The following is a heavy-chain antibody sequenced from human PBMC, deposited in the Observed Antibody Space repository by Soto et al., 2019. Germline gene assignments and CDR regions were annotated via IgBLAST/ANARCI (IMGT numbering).Heavy chain of an antibody. Sequence: LSLTCTVSGGSISGCYYYWSWIRQPPGKGLEWMGYSYYSGSTYYNPSLKSRVTISVDTSKNQFSLKLSSVTAADTAVYYCARVLESHYSLDYWGQGTLVTVSS. CDR2: SYYSGST. CDR3: ARVLESHYSLDY. D-gene: IGHD3-3*01. CDR1: GGSISGCYYY. J-gene: IGHJ4*02. V-gene: IGHV4-30-4*01.